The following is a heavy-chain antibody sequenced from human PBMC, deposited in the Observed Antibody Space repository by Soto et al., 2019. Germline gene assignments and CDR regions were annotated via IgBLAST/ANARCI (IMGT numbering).Heavy chain of an antibody. V-gene: IGHV1-69*02. CDR3: ASEGRQDGYSPG. D-gene: IGHD4-4*01. CDR2: IIPILGMA. Sequence: QVQLVQSGAEVKKPGSSVKVSCKASGGTFSSYTISWVRQAPGQGLEWMGRIIPILGMANYAQKFQGRVTIPAHKATSTAYMELSSLRSEDTAGYYCASEGRQDGYSPGWGQGTLVTVSS. J-gene: IGHJ4*02. CDR1: GGTFSSYT.